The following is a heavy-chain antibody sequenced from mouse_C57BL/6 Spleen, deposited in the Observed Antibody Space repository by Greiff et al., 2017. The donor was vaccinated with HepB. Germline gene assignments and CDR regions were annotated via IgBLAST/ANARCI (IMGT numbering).Heavy chain of an antibody. D-gene: IGHD2-5*01. CDR3: ARYDSNVEYYFDY. V-gene: IGHV1-69*01. CDR2: IDPSDSYT. CDR1: GYTFTSYW. Sequence: QVQLQQPGAELVMPGASVKLSCKASGYTFTSYWMHWVKQRPGQGLEWIGEIDPSDSYTNYNQKFKGKSTLTVDKSSSTAYMQLSSLTSEDSAVYYCARYDSNVEYYFDYWGQGTTLTVSS. J-gene: IGHJ2*01.